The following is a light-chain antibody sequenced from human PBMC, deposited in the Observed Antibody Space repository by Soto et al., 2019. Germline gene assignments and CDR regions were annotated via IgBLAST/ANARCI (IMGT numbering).Light chain of an antibody. CDR3: QQYDTWPPFFT. J-gene: IGKJ3*01. Sequence: EVVMTQSPATLSVSPGDRATLSCRASQNIGTNVAWYQHKPGHAPRLLIYAASTRATDIPPRFSGSGSGSEFSLTVSSMQYDDFAGYYCQQYDTWPPFFTFGPGTKVHIQ. V-gene: IGKV3-15*01. CDR2: AAS. CDR1: QNIGTN.